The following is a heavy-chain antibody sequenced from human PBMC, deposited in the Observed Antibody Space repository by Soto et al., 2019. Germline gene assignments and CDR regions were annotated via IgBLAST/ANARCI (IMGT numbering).Heavy chain of an antibody. Sequence: QITLKEAGPTLVKPTQPLTLTCTFSGFSLSTTGEGVFWIRQPPGKAPEWLALVHWNDDKRYSPSLRPRLTIRKDTSRNQVVLTLTNLDPVDTGTYYCAHRRLGDTGPDYTGLDVWGHGTTVIVSS. J-gene: IGHJ6*02. D-gene: IGHD3-3*01. V-gene: IGHV2-5*01. CDR3: AHRRLGDTGPDYTGLDV. CDR1: GFSLSTTGEG. CDR2: VHWNDDK.